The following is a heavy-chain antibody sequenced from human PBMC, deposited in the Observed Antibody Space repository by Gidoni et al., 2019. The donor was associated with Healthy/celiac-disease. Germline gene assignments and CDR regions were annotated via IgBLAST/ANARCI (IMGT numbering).Heavy chain of an antibody. V-gene: IGHV4-61*02. J-gene: IGHJ4*02. CDR1: GGSISSGSYY. CDR3: ARWSGYYNYFDY. Sequence: QVQLQESGPGLVKPSQTLSLTCTVSGGSISSGSYYWSWIRQPAGKGLEWIGRIYTSGSTNYNPSLKSRVTISVDTSKNQFSLKLSSVTAADTAVYYCARWSGYYNYFDYWGQGTLVTVSS. D-gene: IGHD3-3*01. CDR2: IYTSGST.